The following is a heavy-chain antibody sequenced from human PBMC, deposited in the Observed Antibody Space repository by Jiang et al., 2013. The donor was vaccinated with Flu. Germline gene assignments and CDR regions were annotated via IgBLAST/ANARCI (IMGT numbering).Heavy chain of an antibody. CDR2: IYNSGST. J-gene: IGHJ4*02. V-gene: IGHV4-61*02. D-gene: IGHD3-16*02. CDR3: ARGVDDSIWGSYPVYFDY. CDR1: GDSISSGYYY. Sequence: GPGLVKPSQTLSLTCTVSGDSISSGYYYWSWIRQPAGKGLEWIGRIYNSGSTSNNPSLKTRVTVSMNASKNHFSLKLSSVTAADTAVYYCARGVDDSIWGSYPVYFDYWGQGILVTVSS.